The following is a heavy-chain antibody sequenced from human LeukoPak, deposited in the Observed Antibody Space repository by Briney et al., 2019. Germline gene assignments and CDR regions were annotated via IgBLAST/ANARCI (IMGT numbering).Heavy chain of an antibody. J-gene: IGHJ2*01. CDR3: TRDGPSREFDL. V-gene: IGHV3-33*01. CDR1: GFSFSGYG. Sequence: GGSLRLSCVASGFSFSGYGMHWVRQAPGKGLEWVAVVWSDGINKYYTDSVKGRFTISRDNMQNTMYLQMNSLGDEDTALYFCTRDGPSREFDLWGRGTLVTVSS. D-gene: IGHD1-26*01. CDR2: VWSDGINK.